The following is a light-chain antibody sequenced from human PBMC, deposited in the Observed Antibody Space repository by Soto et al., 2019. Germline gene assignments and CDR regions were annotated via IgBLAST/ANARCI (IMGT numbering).Light chain of an antibody. Sequence: QPVLTQSPSASASLGASVKLTCTLSSGHSSNAIAWHQQQPEKGPRYLMKINSDGSHIKGDGIPDRFSGSRSGAEHYLTISSLQSEDEADYYCQTWGSGIRVFGGGTKLTVL. CDR2: INSDGSH. CDR1: SGHSSNA. CDR3: QTWGSGIRV. V-gene: IGLV4-69*01. J-gene: IGLJ3*02.